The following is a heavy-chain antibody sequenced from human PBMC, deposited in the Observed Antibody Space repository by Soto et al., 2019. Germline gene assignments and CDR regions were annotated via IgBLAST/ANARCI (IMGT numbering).Heavy chain of an antibody. Sequence: SETLSLTCTVSGGSISSYYWSWIRQPPGKGLEWIGYIYYSGSTNYNPSLKSRVTISVDTSKNQFSLKLSSVTAADTAVYYCARFSYYDFWSGYFYYFDYWGQGTLVTVSS. CDR2: IYYSGST. CDR3: ARFSYYDFWSGYFYYFDY. CDR1: GGSISSYY. V-gene: IGHV4-59*01. D-gene: IGHD3-3*01. J-gene: IGHJ4*02.